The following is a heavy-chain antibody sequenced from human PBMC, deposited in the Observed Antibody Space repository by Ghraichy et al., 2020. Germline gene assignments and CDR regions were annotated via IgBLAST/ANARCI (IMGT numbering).Heavy chain of an antibody. CDR2: MNPNSGNT. V-gene: IGHV1-8*01. CDR3: ARKIRWQWLSGGHYYYGMDV. CDR1: GYTFTSYD. D-gene: IGHD6-19*01. Sequence: ASVKVSCKASGYTFTSYDINWVRQATGQGLEWMGWMNPNSGNTGYAQKFQGRVTMTRNTSISTAYMELSSLRSEDTAVYYCARKIRWQWLSGGHYYYGMDVWGQGTTVTVSS. J-gene: IGHJ6*02.